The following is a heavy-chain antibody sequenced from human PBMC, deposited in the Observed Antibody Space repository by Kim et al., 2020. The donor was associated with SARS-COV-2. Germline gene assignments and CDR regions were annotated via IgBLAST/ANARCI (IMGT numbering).Heavy chain of an antibody. V-gene: IGHV6-1*01. CDR2: TYYRSKWYN. J-gene: IGHJ6*02. CDR3: ARAPYSSSWYYYYGMDV. D-gene: IGHD6-13*01. Sequence: SQTLSLTCAISGDSVSSNSAAWNWIRQSPSRGLEWLGRTYYRSKWYNDYAVSVKSRITINPDTSKNQFSLQLNSVTPEDTAVYYCARAPYSSSWYYYYGMDVWGQGTTVTVSS. CDR1: GDSVSSNSAA.